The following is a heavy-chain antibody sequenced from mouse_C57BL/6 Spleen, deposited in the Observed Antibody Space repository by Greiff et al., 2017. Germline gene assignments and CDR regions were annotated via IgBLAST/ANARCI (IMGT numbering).Heavy chain of an antibody. V-gene: IGHV1-64*01. CDR2: IHPNSGST. Sequence: QVQLQQPGAELVKPGASVKLSCKASGYTFTSYWMHWVKQRPGQGLEWIGMIHPNSGSTNYNEKFKSKATLTVDKSSSTAYMQLSSLTSEDSAVYYCARPTVVATEYFDVWGTGTTVTVSS. D-gene: IGHD1-1*01. CDR3: ARPTVVATEYFDV. CDR1: GYTFTSYW. J-gene: IGHJ1*03.